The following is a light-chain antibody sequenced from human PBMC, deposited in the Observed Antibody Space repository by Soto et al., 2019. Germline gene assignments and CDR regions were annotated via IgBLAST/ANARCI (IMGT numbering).Light chain of an antibody. V-gene: IGKV3-15*01. J-gene: IGKJ1*01. CDR2: GAS. CDR3: QQYNDWPGT. Sequence: EIVLTQSPGTLSLSPGERATLSCRASQSVSSDLAWYQQKPGQPPRLLIHGASTRATGIPTRFSGSGSGTEFTLTISGLQSEDFAVYYCQQYNDWPGTFGQGTKVDIK. CDR1: QSVSSD.